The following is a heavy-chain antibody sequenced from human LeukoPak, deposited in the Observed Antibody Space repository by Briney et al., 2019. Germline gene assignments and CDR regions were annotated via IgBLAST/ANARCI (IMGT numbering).Heavy chain of an antibody. V-gene: IGHV4-39*01. Sequence: SETLPLTCTVSGGSISTSSYYWGWIRQPPGKGLEWIGSLYHTGSTYYNPSLKSRVNISVDTSKNQFSLKLNSVTAADTAVYYCARQADFALVEMATIMFDYWGQGTLVTVSS. CDR1: GGSISTSSYY. D-gene: IGHD5-24*01. CDR2: LYHTGST. CDR3: ARQADFALVEMATIMFDY. J-gene: IGHJ4*02.